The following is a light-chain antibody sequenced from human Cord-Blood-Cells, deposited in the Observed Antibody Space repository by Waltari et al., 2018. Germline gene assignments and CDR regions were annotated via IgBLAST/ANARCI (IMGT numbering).Light chain of an antibody. CDR1: RSNGGPHKS. Sequence: QTALTQPVSVTGTHRQSNTISTTGNRSNGGPHKSVTWYQQHTGKAPKLMIYDVSNRPSGVSNRFSGSKSGNTASLTISGLQAEDEADYYCSSYTSSSTLVFGTGTKVTVL. J-gene: IGLJ1*01. CDR3: SSYTSSSTLV. CDR2: DVS. V-gene: IGLV2-14*01.